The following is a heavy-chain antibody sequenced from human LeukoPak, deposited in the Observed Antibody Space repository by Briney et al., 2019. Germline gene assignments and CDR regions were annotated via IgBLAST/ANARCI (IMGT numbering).Heavy chain of an antibody. V-gene: IGHV1-18*01. D-gene: IGHD2-15*01. CDR2: ISAYNGNT. J-gene: IGHJ6*02. Sequence: ASVKVSCKASGYTFTSYGISWVRQAPGQGLEWMGWISAYNGNTNYAQKLQGRVTMTTDTSTSTAYMELSSLRSEDTAVYYCARAVAPTPYYYYGMDVWGQGTTVTVSS. CDR1: GYTFTSYG. CDR3: ARAVAPTPYYYYGMDV.